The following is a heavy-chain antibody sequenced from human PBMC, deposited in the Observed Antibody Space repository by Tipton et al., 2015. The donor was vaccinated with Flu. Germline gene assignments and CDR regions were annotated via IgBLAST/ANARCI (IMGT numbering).Heavy chain of an antibody. CDR3: ARDSSGYFYYFDY. Sequence: SLRLSCAASGFTVSSNYMSWVRQAPGKGLGWVSVIYSGGSTYYADSVKGRFTISRDNSKNTLYLQMNSLRVEDTAVYYCARDSSGYFYYFDYWGQGTLVTVSS. CDR2: IYSGGST. V-gene: IGHV3-53*01. J-gene: IGHJ4*02. CDR1: GFTVSSNY. D-gene: IGHD3-22*01.